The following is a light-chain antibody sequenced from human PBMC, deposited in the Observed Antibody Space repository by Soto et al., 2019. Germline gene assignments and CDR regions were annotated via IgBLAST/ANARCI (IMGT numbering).Light chain of an antibody. CDR3: QQYNNWPPWP. V-gene: IGKV3-15*01. Sequence: EIVMTQSPATLSVSPGERATLSCRASQSVSSNLAWYQQKPGQAPRLPIYGASTRATGIPARFSGSGSGTEFTLTISSLQSEDFAVYYCQQYNNWPPWPFGQGTKVEIK. CDR2: GAS. CDR1: QSVSSN. J-gene: IGKJ1*01.